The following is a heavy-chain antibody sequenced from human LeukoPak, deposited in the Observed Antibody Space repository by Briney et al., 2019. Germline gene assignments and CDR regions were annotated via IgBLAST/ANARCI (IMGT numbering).Heavy chain of an antibody. V-gene: IGHV4-38-2*02. CDR3: ARAEMATITGGVAFDY. J-gene: IGHJ4*02. Sequence: PSETLSLTCTVSGYSISSGYYWGWIRQPPGKGLEWIGSIYYSGSTYYNPSLKSRVTISVDTSKNQFSLKLSSVTAADTAVYYCARAEMATITGGVAFDYWGQGTLVTVSS. D-gene: IGHD5-24*01. CDR1: GYSISSGYY. CDR2: IYYSGST.